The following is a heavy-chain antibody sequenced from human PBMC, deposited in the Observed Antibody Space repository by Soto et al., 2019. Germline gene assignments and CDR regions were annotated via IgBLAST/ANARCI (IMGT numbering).Heavy chain of an antibody. V-gene: IGHV3-30*18. D-gene: IGHD6-13*01. Sequence: QVQLVESGGGVVQPGRSLRLSCAASGFTFSSYGMHWVRQAPGKGLEWVAVISYDGSNKYYADSVKGRFTISRDNSKDTVYPQMNSLRAEDTAVYYRAKDLLESSSRFQSNYYYFWMDVWGQGTTVTVSS. J-gene: IGHJ6*02. CDR1: GFTFSSYG. CDR3: AKDLLESSSRFQSNYYYFWMDV. CDR2: ISYDGSNK.